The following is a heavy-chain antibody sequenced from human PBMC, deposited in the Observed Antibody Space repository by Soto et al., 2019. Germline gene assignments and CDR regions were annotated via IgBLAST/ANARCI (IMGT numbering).Heavy chain of an antibody. Sequence: GGSLRLSCAASGFTFSSYSMNWVRQAPGKGLERVSSISSSSSYIYYADSVKGRFTISRDNAKNSLYLQMNSLRAEDTTVYYCARDLPAATGDVGYFDYWGQGTLVTVSS. J-gene: IGHJ4*02. CDR2: ISSSSSYI. V-gene: IGHV3-21*01. CDR3: ARDLPAATGDVGYFDY. CDR1: GFTFSSYS. D-gene: IGHD7-27*01.